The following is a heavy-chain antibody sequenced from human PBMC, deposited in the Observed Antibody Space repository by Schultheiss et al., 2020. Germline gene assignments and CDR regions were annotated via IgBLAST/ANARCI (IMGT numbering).Heavy chain of an antibody. Sequence: GSLRLSCTVSGGSISSYYWSWIRQPPGKGLEWIGYIYYSGSTYYNPSLKSRVTISVDTSKNQFSLKLSSVTAADTAVYYCARLASYAGVWGKGTTVTVSS. V-gene: IGHV4-59*12. CDR1: GGSISSYY. CDR2: IYYSGST. J-gene: IGHJ6*04. CDR3: ARLASYAGV. D-gene: IGHD2-2*01.